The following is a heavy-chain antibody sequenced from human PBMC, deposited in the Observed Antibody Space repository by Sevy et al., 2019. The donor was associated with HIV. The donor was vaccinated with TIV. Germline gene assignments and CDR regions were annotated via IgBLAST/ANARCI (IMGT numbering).Heavy chain of an antibody. CDR1: GFTFXSYG. V-gene: IGHV3-48*02. CDR2: ISDSSSTI. Sequence: GESLKISCAASGFTFXSYGMNWVRQAPGKGLEWVSYISDSSSTIYYADSVKGRFTISRDNAKNSLYLQMNSLRDEDTAXXXXXXXXXYWGQXTLVTVSS. CDR3: XXXXXY. J-gene: IGHJ4*02.